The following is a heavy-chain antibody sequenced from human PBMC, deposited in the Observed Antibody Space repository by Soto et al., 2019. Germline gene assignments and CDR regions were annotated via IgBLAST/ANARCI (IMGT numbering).Heavy chain of an antibody. D-gene: IGHD3-22*01. Sequence: LSLTCTVSGGSISSGGYYWSWIRQHPGKGLEWIGYIYYSGSTYYNPSLKSRVTISVDTSKNQFSLKLSSVTAADTAVYYCARAYYDSSGYYTNYFDYWGQGTLVTVAS. J-gene: IGHJ4*02. CDR1: GGSISSGGYY. V-gene: IGHV4-31*03. CDR3: ARAYYDSSGYYTNYFDY. CDR2: IYYSGST.